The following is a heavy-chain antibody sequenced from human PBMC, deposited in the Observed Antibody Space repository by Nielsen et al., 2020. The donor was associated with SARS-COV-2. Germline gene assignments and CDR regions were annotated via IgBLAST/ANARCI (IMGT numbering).Heavy chain of an antibody. V-gene: IGHV3-53*01. CDR1: GFTVSSNY. D-gene: IGHD3-22*01. J-gene: IGHJ3*02. Sequence: GGSLRLSCAASGFTVSSNYMSWVRQAPGKGLEWVSVIYSGGSTYYADSVKGRFTISRDNSKNTLYLQMNSLRAEDTAVYYCARDVDSSGYPEVGAFDIWGQGTMVTVSS. CDR2: IYSGGST. CDR3: ARDVDSSGYPEVGAFDI.